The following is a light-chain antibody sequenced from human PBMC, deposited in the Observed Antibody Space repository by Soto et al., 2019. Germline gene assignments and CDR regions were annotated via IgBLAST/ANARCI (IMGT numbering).Light chain of an antibody. Sequence: HSALTQPASVSGSPGQSITISCTGTSSDVGGYKYVSWYQQNPGKAPKLMIYEVRNRPSGVSNRFSGSKSGNTASLTISGLQAEDEADYYCSSYRSSSTPYVVFGGGTKLTVL. J-gene: IGLJ2*01. CDR3: SSYRSSSTPYVV. CDR2: EVR. CDR1: SSDVGGYKY. V-gene: IGLV2-14*01.